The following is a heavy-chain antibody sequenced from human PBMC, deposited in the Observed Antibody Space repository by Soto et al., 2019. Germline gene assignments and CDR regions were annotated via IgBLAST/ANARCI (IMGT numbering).Heavy chain of an antibody. Sequence: SETLSLTCAVSGGSISSSNWWSWVRQPPGKGLEWIGEIYHSGSTNYNPSLKSRVTISVDKSKNQFSLKLSSVTAADTAVYYCARDNRAHYDYVWGSYRVMGLFDYWGQGTLVTVSS. V-gene: IGHV4-4*02. D-gene: IGHD3-16*02. J-gene: IGHJ4*02. CDR3: ARDNRAHYDYVWGSYRVMGLFDY. CDR1: GGSISSSNW. CDR2: IYHSGST.